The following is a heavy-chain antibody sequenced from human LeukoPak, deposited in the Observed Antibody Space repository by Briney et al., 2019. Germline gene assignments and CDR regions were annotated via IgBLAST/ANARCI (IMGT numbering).Heavy chain of an antibody. CDR1: GGSISSSSYY. Sequence: PSETLSLTCTVSGGSISSSSYYWGWIRQPPGKGLEWIGSIYYSGSTYYNPSLKSRVTISVDTSMNQFSLKLSSVTAADTAVYYCASPDSSGWAKGDYWGQGTLVTVSS. J-gene: IGHJ4*02. CDR3: ASPDSSGWAKGDY. V-gene: IGHV4-39*01. CDR2: IYYSGST. D-gene: IGHD6-19*01.